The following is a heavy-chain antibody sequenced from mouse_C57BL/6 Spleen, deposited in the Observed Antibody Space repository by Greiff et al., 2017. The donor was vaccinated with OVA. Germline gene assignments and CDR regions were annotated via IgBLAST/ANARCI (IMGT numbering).Heavy chain of an antibody. J-gene: IGHJ1*03. CDR2: IYPGDGDT. CDR1: GYAFSSSW. CDR3: ARENLWYFDV. V-gene: IGHV1-82*01. Sequence: VKLQQSGPELVKPGASVKISCKASGYAFSSSWMNWVKQRPGKGLEWIGRIYPGDGDTNYNGKFKGKATLTADKSSSTAYMQLSSLTSEDSAVYFCARENLWYFDVWGTGTTVTVSS.